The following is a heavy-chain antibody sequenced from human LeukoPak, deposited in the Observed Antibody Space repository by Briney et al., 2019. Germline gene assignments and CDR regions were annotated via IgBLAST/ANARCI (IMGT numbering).Heavy chain of an antibody. CDR3: ARGEVEMATILDY. Sequence: PGGSLRLSCAASGFTFSSYSTNWVRQAPGKGLEWVSYISSSSSTIYYADSVKGRFTISRDNAKNSLYLQMNSLRAEDTAVYYCARGEVEMATILDYWGQGTLVTVSS. J-gene: IGHJ4*02. D-gene: IGHD5-24*01. CDR1: GFTFSSYS. V-gene: IGHV3-48*01. CDR2: ISSSSSTI.